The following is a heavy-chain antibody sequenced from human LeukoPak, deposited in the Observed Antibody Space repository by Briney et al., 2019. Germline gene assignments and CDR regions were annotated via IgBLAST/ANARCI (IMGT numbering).Heavy chain of an antibody. J-gene: IGHJ6*04. CDR1: GFTFNYYS. D-gene: IGHD3-10*02. Sequence: GGSLRLSCAASGFTFNYYSMNWVRQAPGKGLEWVSYISSSGSTIYYADSVKGRFTISRDDAKNSLYLQMNSLRAEDTAVYYCAELGITMIGGVWGKGTTVTISS. CDR3: AELGITMIGGV. V-gene: IGHV3-48*04. CDR2: ISSSGSTI.